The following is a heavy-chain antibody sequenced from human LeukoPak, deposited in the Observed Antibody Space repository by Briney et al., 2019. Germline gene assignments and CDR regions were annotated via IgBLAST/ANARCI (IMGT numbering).Heavy chain of an antibody. CDR2: INPNSGAT. Sequence: SVKVSCKASGYTFTGHYMHWVRQAPGQGLEWMGWINPNSGATNYAQKFQGRVTMTRDTSISAAYVEVSGLTSDDTAVYYCARRAVDDLDHWGQGALVTVSS. D-gene: IGHD2-2*01. J-gene: IGHJ4*02. CDR1: GYTFTGHY. V-gene: IGHV1-2*02. CDR3: ARRAVDDLDH.